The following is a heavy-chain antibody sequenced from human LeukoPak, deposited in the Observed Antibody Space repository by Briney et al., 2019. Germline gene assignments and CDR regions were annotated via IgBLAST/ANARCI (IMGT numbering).Heavy chain of an antibody. CDR1: GYTFTNYA. J-gene: IGHJ5*02. D-gene: IGHD2-21*01. CDR3: ARVRVSWFDP. V-gene: IGHV1-18*01. Sequence: ASVKASCKASGYTFTNYAISWVRQAPGQGLEWVGWISAYNGNTNYAQKLQGRVTMTTDTSTSTAYMDLRSLRSDDTAVYYCARVRVSWFDPWGQGTLVTVSS. CDR2: ISAYNGNT.